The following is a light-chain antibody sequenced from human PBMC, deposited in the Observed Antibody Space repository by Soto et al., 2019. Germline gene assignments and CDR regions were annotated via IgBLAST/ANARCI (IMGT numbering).Light chain of an antibody. J-gene: IGKJ1*01. Sequence: EIVLTQSPATRSVSPGERATLSCRASQSVRSNLAWYGQKPGQAPRLLIYGASPRDTGIPARFSGSGAGTEFTRTISSLQSGDVAVYYCQQYADWPRTFGQGTKVDIK. V-gene: IGKV3-15*01. CDR1: QSVRSN. CDR2: GAS. CDR3: QQYADWPRT.